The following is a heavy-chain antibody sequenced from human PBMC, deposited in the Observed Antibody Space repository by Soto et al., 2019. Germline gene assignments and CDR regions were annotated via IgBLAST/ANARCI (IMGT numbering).Heavy chain of an antibody. D-gene: IGHD3-10*01. Sequence: EVQLLESGGGLVQPGGSLRLSCAASGFTFSSYSMSWVRQAPGKGLEWVSALSGSGGSTYYADSVKGRFTISRDNSKNTLYLQMNSLRAEDTAVYDFAAGDMVRGVEAFDIWGQGTMVTVSS. CDR3: AAGDMVRGVEAFDI. CDR2: LSGSGGST. CDR1: GFTFSSYS. J-gene: IGHJ3*02. V-gene: IGHV3-23*01.